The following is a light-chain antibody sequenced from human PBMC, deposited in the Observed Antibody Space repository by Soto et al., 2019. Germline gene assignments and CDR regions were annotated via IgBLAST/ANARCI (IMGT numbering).Light chain of an antibody. CDR2: EDG. CDR1: KIGRKS. V-gene: IGLV3-21*02. CDR3: QVWDSDLHVV. Sequence: SYELTQPPSLSVAPGQTAKITCGGDKIGRKSVHWYQQKSGQAPVLVVYEDGARPSGIPERFSGSNSGNTATLTISRVEVGDEADYFCQVWDSDLHVVFGRGTKLTVL. J-gene: IGLJ2*01.